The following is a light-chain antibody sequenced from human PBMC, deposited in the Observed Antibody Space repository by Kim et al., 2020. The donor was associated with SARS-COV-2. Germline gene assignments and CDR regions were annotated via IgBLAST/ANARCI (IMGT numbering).Light chain of an antibody. Sequence: DIQMTQSPSSLSASVGDRVTITCRASQIMSSHLNWYQQKPGKAPKLLIYTASSLQSGVPSRFSGSGSGTDFTLTISSLQPEDFANYYCQQSSSSPPTFGHGTRLEIK. CDR1: QIMSSH. CDR2: TAS. CDR3: QQSSSSPPT. J-gene: IGKJ5*01. V-gene: IGKV1-39*01.